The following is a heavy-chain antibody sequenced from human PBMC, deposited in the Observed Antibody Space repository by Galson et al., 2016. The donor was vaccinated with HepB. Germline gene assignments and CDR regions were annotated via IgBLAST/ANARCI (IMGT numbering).Heavy chain of an antibody. CDR2: ISKDGSNR. V-gene: IGHV3-30*03. J-gene: IGHJ6*02. Sequence: SLRLSCAASGFRFSVYDMDWVRQAPGKGLEWVALISKDGSNRDYADSVKGRFTISRDNSRNTLYMEMNSLRVEDTAVYYCVRARKVEWEYSWYTYYGMDVWGQGTTVTVSS. D-gene: IGHD1-26*01. CDR1: GFRFSVYD. CDR3: VRARKVEWEYSWYTYYGMDV.